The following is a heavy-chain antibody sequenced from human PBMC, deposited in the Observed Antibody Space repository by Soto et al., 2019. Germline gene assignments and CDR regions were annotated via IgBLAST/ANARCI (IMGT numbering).Heavy chain of an antibody. CDR2: IYYSGST. CDR1: GCCISSYY. Sequence: SETLSLTCTVSGCCISSYYWSWIRQPPGKGLEWIGYIYYSGSTNYNPSLKSRVTISVDTSKNQFSLKLSSVTAADTAVYYCARDRGDNDYYYYGMDVWGQGTTVTVSS. V-gene: IGHV4-59*01. CDR3: ARDRGDNDYYYYGMDV. J-gene: IGHJ6*02. D-gene: IGHD7-27*01.